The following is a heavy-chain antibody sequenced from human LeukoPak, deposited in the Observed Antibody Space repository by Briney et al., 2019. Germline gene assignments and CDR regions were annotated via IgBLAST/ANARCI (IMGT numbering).Heavy chain of an antibody. J-gene: IGHJ4*02. D-gene: IGHD3-22*01. CDR3: ARDQDGGKYYYESSGYSH. V-gene: IGHV3-21*01. CDR1: GFTFSSYG. CDR2: ISSGGHI. Sequence: GSLRLSCAASGFTFSSYGLNWVRQAPGKGLEWVSTISSGGHIYYEDSVKGRFTISRDNAKNPLYLQMNSLRAEDTAVYYCARDQDGGKYYYESSGYSHWGQGILVTVSS.